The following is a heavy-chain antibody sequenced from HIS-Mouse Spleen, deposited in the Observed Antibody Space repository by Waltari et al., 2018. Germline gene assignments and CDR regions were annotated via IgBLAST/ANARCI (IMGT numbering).Heavy chain of an antibody. V-gene: IGHV1-24*01. D-gene: IGHD4-17*01. CDR3: ATGLPTVASYIDY. CDR2: FDPEDGET. Sequence: QVQLVQSGAEVKKPGASVKVSCKVSGHTLPELPMHWVGQAPGKGLEWMGGFDPEDGETNYAKKFQGRVTMTEDTSTDTAYMELSSLRSEDTAVYYCATGLPTVASYIDYWGQGTLVTVSS. J-gene: IGHJ4*02. CDR1: GHTLPELP.